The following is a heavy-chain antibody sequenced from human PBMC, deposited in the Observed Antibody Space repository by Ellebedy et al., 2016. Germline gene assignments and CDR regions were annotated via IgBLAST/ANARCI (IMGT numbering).Heavy chain of an antibody. CDR1: GFTFSNAW. CDR2: IKSKTDGGTT. CDR3: ATDGTLRAFDI. D-gene: IGHD1-26*01. Sequence: GGSLRLXCAASGFTFSNAWMSWVRQAPGKGLEWVGRIKSKTDGGTTDYAAPVKGRFTISRDDSKNTVYLQMNSLKTEDTAVYYCATDGTLRAFDIWGQGTMVTVSS. V-gene: IGHV3-15*01. J-gene: IGHJ3*02.